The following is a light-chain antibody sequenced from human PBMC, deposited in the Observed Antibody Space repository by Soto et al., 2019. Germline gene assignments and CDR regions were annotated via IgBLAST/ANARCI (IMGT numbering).Light chain of an antibody. V-gene: IGLV2-8*01. CDR3: SSYAGSTFDV. CDR2: EAS. Sequence: QSVLTQPPSASGSPGQSVTISCTGTSSDVGGYNYVSWYQQHPGKAPKLMIYEASKRPSGVPDRFSGSKSGNTASLTVSGLQAEDEADYYCSSYAGSTFDVFGTGTKVTVL. J-gene: IGLJ1*01. CDR1: SSDVGGYNY.